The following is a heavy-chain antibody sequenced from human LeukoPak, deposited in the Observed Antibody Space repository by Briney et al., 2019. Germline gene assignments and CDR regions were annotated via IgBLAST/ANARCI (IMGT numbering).Heavy chain of an antibody. CDR3: ARDAGYYVSGSSLDY. D-gene: IGHD3-10*01. Sequence: ASVKVSCKASGNTFTGNYIQWVRQAPGQGLEWMGIISPSGDSTTYAQKFQGRVTMTRDTSTRTVYMELSSLRSEDTAVYYCARDAGYYVSGSSLDYWGQGTLVTVSS. V-gene: IGHV1-46*01. J-gene: IGHJ4*02. CDR2: ISPSGDST. CDR1: GNTFTGNY.